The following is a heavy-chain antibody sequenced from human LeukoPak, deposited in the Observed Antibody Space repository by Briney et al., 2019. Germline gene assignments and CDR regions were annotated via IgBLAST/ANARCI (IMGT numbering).Heavy chain of an antibody. CDR1: GYTFTGYY. V-gene: IGHV1-2*02. D-gene: IGHD2-15*01. CDR3: ARDYDIVVVVAAPGWFDP. Sequence: GASVKVSCKASGYTFTGYYMHWVRQAPGQGLEWMGWINPNSGGTNYAQKFQGRVTMTRDTSISTAYMELSRLRSDDTAVYYCARDYDIVVVVAAPGWFDPWGQGTLVTVST. CDR2: INPNSGGT. J-gene: IGHJ5*02.